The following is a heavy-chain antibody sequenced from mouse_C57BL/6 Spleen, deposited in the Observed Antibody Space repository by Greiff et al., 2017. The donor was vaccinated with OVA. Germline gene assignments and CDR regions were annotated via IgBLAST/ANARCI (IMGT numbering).Heavy chain of an antibody. D-gene: IGHD2-1*01. CDR2: IDPENGDT. CDR3: TTRAMVKDWYFDV. J-gene: IGHJ1*03. Sequence: EVKLMESGAELVRPGASVKLSCTASGFNIKDDYMHWVKQRPEQGLEWIGWIDPENGDTEYASKFQGKATITADTSSNTAYLQLSSLTSEDTAVYYCTTRAMVKDWYFDVWGTGTTVTVSS. CDR1: GFNIKDDY. V-gene: IGHV14-4*01.